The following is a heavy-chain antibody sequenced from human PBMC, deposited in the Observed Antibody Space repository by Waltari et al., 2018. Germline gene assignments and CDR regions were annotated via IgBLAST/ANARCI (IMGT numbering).Heavy chain of an antibody. CDR1: GFTFGNYA. D-gene: IGHD5-12*01. Sequence: QAQLVESGGGVVQPGRSLRLSCAASGFTFGNYAMHWVRQAPGKGLEWVAVIWYDGSNQNYADSVKGRFTVSRDNSNNTLYLQMNSLRTEDMALYFCAKGTQLAITLEDWGPGTLVTVSS. V-gene: IGHV3-33*08. J-gene: IGHJ4*02. CDR3: AKGTQLAITLED. CDR2: IWYDGSNQ.